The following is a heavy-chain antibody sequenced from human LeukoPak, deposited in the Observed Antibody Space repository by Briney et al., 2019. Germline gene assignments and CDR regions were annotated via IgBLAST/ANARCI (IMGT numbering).Heavy chain of an antibody. Sequence: GGSLRLSCIASGFVFSRDNMNRVRRAPGKGLEWVAHISEAIYYADSVQGRFTISRDNAKNSLYLQMSNLRAEDTATYYCVREVGRPQTFFLDSWGRGTPVTVSS. J-gene: IGHJ4*02. V-gene: IGHV3-48*04. CDR3: VREVGRPQTFFLDS. CDR2: ISEAI. CDR1: GFVFSRDN.